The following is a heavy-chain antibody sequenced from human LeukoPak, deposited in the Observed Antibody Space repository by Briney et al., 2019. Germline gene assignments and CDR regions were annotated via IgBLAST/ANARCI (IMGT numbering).Heavy chain of an antibody. Sequence: KPSETLSLTCTVSGGSISSSSYCWGWIRQPPGKGLEWIGSMCYSGSTYYNPSLKSRVTISADTSKKQFSLNLSSVTAADTAVYYCARRLNSGSYYSQLYYFDYWGQGMLVTVSS. J-gene: IGHJ4*02. D-gene: IGHD3-10*01. V-gene: IGHV4-39*01. CDR1: GGSISSSSYC. CDR3: ARRLNSGSYYSQLYYFDY. CDR2: MCYSGST.